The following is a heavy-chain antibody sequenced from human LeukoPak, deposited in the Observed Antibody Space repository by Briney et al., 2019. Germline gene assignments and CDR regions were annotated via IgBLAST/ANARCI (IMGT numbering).Heavy chain of an antibody. V-gene: IGHV4-39*01. CDR3: ARQGWFGELLSPLDY. CDR2: IYYSGST. J-gene: IGHJ4*02. D-gene: IGHD3-10*01. CDR1: GGSINNYY. Sequence: SETLSLTCTVSGGSINNYYWSWIRQPPGKGLEWIGSIYYSGSTYYNPSLKSRVTISVDTSKNQFSLKLSSVTASDTAVYYCARQGWFGELLSPLDYWGQGTLVTVSS.